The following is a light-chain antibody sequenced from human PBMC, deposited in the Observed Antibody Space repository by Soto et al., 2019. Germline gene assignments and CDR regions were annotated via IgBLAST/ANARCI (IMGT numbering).Light chain of an antibody. CDR2: GAS. J-gene: IGKJ1*01. V-gene: IGKV3-20*01. CDR1: QSVSSNY. Sequence: EILLTQSPGTLSFSSGERATLSCRASQSVSSNYLAWYQQKPGQAPRLLIYGASSRATGIPDRFSGSGSGTDFTLTISRLEPEDFAVYYCQQYGSSPPTFGQGTKVDIK. CDR3: QQYGSSPPT.